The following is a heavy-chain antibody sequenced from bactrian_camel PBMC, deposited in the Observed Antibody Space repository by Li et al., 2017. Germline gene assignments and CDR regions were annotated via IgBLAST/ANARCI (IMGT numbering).Heavy chain of an antibody. CDR1: GYTDTRNC. Sequence: HVQLVESGGGSVQAGGSLRLSCRGSGYTDTRNCMAWVRQVPGKEREGVASIDNDGRTSVSRSVKGRFTISRDNAKNTVYLQMDSLKPEDTAMYYCAAMTPETVAPDRVPGFGFLEGRGTQVTVS. D-gene: IGHD5*01. J-gene: IGHJ4*01. V-gene: IGHV3S9*01. CDR2: IDNDGRT.